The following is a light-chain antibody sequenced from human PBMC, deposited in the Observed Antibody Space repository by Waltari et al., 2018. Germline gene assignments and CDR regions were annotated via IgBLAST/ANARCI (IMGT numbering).Light chain of an antibody. CDR2: EAS. V-gene: IGKV1-5*03. CDR3: QQYNDYGTWT. Sequence: DIQMTQSPSTLSASVGDTVNITCRASQSVSDWLAWYQHKPGKAPKVLIYEASSLKSGVPSRFSGSGSGTEFTLTISSLQPDDFATYYCQQYNDYGTWTFGQGTKVEIK. CDR1: QSVSDW. J-gene: IGKJ1*01.